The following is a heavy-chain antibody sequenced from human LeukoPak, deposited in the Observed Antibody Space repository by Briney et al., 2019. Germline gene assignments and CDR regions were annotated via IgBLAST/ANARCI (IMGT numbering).Heavy chain of an antibody. V-gene: IGHV1-2*02. Sequence: ASVKVSCKASGYTFTGYYMHWVRQAPGQGLEWMGWINPNSGGTNYAQKFQGRVTMTRDTSISTAYMELSRLRSDDTAVYYCAREVPNPMARGVTFDYWGQGTLVTVSS. CDR2: INPNSGGT. CDR1: GYTFTGYY. D-gene: IGHD3-10*01. CDR3: AREVPNPMARGVTFDY. J-gene: IGHJ4*02.